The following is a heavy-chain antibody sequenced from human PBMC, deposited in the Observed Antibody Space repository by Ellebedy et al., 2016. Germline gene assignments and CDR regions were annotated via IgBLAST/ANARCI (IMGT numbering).Heavy chain of an antibody. Sequence: GESLKISXVASGITFRSYAMHWVRQAPGKGLEWVAIISFDGTNKYYADSVKGRFTISRDNSKKTLYLQMSGLGAEDTAVYYCVTRHNAAFDVWGQGTMVTVSS. CDR3: VTRHNAAFDV. V-gene: IGHV3-30*14. J-gene: IGHJ3*01. CDR1: GITFRSYA. D-gene: IGHD1-14*01. CDR2: ISFDGTNK.